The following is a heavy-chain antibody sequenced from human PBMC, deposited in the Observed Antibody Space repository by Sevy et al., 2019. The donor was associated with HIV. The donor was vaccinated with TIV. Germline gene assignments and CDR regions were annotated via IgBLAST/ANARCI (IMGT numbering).Heavy chain of an antibody. Sequence: GESLKISCTASGFSFSSYAMSWVRQAPGKGLEWVSTIIGSCVRTYSADSVKGRFTISRDNSKNTLYLQMTSLRAEDTAVYYCAKDFHDYGDFYFDYWGRGTLVTVSS. V-gene: IGHV3-23*01. CDR1: GFSFSSYA. D-gene: IGHD4-17*01. J-gene: IGHJ4*02. CDR2: IIGSCVRT. CDR3: AKDFHDYGDFYFDY.